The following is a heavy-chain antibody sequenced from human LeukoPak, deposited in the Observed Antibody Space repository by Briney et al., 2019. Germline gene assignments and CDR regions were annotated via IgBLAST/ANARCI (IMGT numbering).Heavy chain of an antibody. CDR3: ARDFLGYYYDSSGYGGNY. CDR1: GFTFSSYS. V-gene: IGHV3-21*01. J-gene: IGHJ4*02. Sequence: GGSLRLSCAASGFTFSSYSVNWVRQAPGKGLEWVSSISSSSSYIYYADSVKGRFTISRDNAKNSLYLQMNSLRAEDTAVYYCARDFLGYYYDSSGYGGNYWGQGTLVTVSS. D-gene: IGHD3-22*01. CDR2: ISSSSSYI.